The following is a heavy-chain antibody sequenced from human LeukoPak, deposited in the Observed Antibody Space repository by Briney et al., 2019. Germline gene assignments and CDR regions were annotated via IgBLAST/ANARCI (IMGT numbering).Heavy chain of an antibody. CDR1: GFTFSDHY. Sequence: GGSLRLSCAASGFTFSDHYMSWIRQAPGKGLEWVSYISGSSHYTNTADSVKGRFTISRDNAKNSLFLQMNSLRTEDTAVYYCARVTLYGESALDHWGQGALVTVSS. J-gene: IGHJ4*02. CDR3: ARVTLYGESALDH. CDR2: ISGSSHYT. D-gene: IGHD4-17*01. V-gene: IGHV3-11*06.